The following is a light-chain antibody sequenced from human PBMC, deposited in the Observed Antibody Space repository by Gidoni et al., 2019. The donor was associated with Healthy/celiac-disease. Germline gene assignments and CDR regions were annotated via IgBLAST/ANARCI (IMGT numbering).Light chain of an antibody. CDR2: DAS. Sequence: EIVLTQSPATLSLSPGVRATLSCRVSQSVSSYLPWYHQKPGQAPRLLIYDASNRATGIPARFSGSGSGTDFTLTISSLEPEDFAVYYCQQRSNGLTFGGGTKVEIK. J-gene: IGKJ4*01. V-gene: IGKV3-11*01. CDR3: QQRSNGLT. CDR1: QSVSSY.